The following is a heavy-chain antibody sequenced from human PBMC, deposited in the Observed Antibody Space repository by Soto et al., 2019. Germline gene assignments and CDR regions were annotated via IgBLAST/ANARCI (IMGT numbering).Heavy chain of an antibody. CDR3: ARAHDYGDRRFDY. CDR1: GFTFSSYG. CDR2: IWYDGSNK. J-gene: IGHJ4*01. V-gene: IGHV3-33*01. Sequence: QVQLVESGGGVVQPGRSLRLSCAASGFTFSSYGMHWVRQAPGKGLEWVAVIWYDGSNKYYADSVKGRFTISRDNSKNTLYLQINSRRAEDTAVYYCARAHDYGDRRFDYWGHATLVTVSS. D-gene: IGHD4-17*01.